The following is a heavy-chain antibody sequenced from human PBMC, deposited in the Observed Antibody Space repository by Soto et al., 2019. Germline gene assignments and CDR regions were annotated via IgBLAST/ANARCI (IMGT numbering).Heavy chain of an antibody. CDR1: GYSFTSYW. D-gene: IGHD2-15*01. J-gene: IGHJ4*02. CDR2: LYPGDSGT. Sequence: PGESLKISCKGSGYSFTSYWIGWVRQMSGKGLEWMGMLYPGDSGTRYSPSFQGQVTISADKSISTAYLQWSSLKASDTAMYYCARHGLTGRCSGGSCFGVDYWGQGTLVTVSS. CDR3: ARHGLTGRCSGGSCFGVDY. V-gene: IGHV5-51*01.